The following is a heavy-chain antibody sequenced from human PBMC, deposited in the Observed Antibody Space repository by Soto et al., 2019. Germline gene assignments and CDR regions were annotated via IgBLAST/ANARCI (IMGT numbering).Heavy chain of an antibody. CDR3: ARARSYDFWSGSPEWLLPRIAPLYYYGMDV. Sequence: ASVKVSCKASGYTFTGYYMHWVRQAPGQGLEWMGWINPNSGGTNYAQKFQGWVTMTRDTSISTAYMELSRLRSDDTAVYYCARARSYDFWSGSPEWLLPRIAPLYYYGMDVWGQGTTVTVSS. CDR1: GYTFTGYY. J-gene: IGHJ6*02. V-gene: IGHV1-2*04. D-gene: IGHD3-3*01. CDR2: INPNSGGT.